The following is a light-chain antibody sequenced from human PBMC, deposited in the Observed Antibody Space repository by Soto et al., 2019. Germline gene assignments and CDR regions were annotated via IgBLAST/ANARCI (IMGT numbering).Light chain of an antibody. Sequence: QSALTQPRSVSGSPGQSVTISCTGTSSDVGGYNFVSWYQQHPGKAPKLMIHDVGKRPSGVPDRFSGSKSGNTASLTISGLQAEDEADYYCCSYAGSYTLVFGGGTKLTVL. CDR3: CSYAGSYTLV. CDR1: SSDVGGYNF. V-gene: IGLV2-11*01. J-gene: IGLJ2*01. CDR2: DVG.